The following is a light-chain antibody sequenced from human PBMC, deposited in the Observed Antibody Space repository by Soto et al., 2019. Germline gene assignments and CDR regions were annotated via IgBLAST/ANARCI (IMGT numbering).Light chain of an antibody. J-gene: IGKJ4*01. V-gene: IGKV1-39*01. CDR3: QQSNSDPT. Sequence: DIQMTQSPSSRSASVGDRVTIACREGQSIRTYLTWSQQKPGKAPKLLIFAASSLKSGVPSRFSGSGSGTAFTLTINSLQLEDVANYYCQQSNSDPTFGGGTKVEIK. CDR2: AAS. CDR1: QSIRTY.